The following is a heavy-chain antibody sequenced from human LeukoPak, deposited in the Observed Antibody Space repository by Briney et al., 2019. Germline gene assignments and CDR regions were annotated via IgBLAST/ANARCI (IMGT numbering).Heavy chain of an antibody. CDR2: INPSGGST. CDR3: ARDSYEVLSAARAFDI. D-gene: IGHD3-16*02. CDR1: GYTFTSYY. V-gene: IGHV1-46*01. J-gene: IGHJ3*02. Sequence: VSVKVSCKASGYTFTSYYMHWVRQAPGQGLEWMGIINPSGGSTSYAQKFQGRVTMTRDTSTSTVYMELSSLRSEDTAVYYCARDSYEVLSAARAFDIWGQGTMVTVSS.